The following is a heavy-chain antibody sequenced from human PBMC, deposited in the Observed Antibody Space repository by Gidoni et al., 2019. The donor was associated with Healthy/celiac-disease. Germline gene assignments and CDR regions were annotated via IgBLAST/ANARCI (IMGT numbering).Heavy chain of an antibody. D-gene: IGHD3-22*01. CDR3: ARPMGLYDSSGLIFDY. CDR2: IDPNDSDI. J-gene: IGHJ4*01. V-gene: IGHV5-51*01. Sequence: EVQLVQSGAEVKKPGESLKISCKGSGYRFSRYWIGWVRQMPGKGLEWMGIIDPNDSDIRDSPSFQGQVTISADKSTSTAYLQWSSLKASDTAIYYCARPMGLYDSSGLIFDYWGHGTLVTVSS. CDR1: GYRFSRYW.